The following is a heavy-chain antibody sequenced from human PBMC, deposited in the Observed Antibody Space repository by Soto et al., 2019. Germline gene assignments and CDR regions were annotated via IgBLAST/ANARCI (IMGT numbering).Heavy chain of an antibody. Sequence: SETLSLTCTVSGGSISSSSYYWGWIRQPPGKGLEWIGSIYYSGSTYYNPSLKSRVTISVDTSKNQFSLKLSSVTAADTAVYYCARHHSMAGTNYWGQGTLVTVSS. CDR3: ARHHSMAGTNY. D-gene: IGHD6-19*01. V-gene: IGHV4-39*01. CDR1: GGSISSSSYY. CDR2: IYYSGST. J-gene: IGHJ4*02.